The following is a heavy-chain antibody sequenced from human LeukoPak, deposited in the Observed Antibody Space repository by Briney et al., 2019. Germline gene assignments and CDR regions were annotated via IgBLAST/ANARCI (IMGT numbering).Heavy chain of an antibody. CDR1: EYSFTNYW. Sequence: GESLQISCKGSEYSFTNYWISWVRQPPGKGPEWMGFIYPGDSDTTYSPSFQGQVTISADKSISTAYLQWSSLKASDTAMYYCARRGGYNYGYFDYWGQGTQVTVSS. CDR3: ARRGGYNYGYFDY. V-gene: IGHV5-51*01. CDR2: IYPGDSDT. D-gene: IGHD5-18*01. J-gene: IGHJ4*02.